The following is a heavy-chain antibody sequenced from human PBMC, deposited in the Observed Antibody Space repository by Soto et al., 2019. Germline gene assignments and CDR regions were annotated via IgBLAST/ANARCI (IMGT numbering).Heavy chain of an antibody. V-gene: IGHV4-59*08. Sequence: SETLSLTCTVSGGSISSYYWSWIRQPPGKGLEWIGYIYYSGSTNYNPSLKSRVTISVDTSKNQFSLKLSSVTAADTAVYYCATYGDYGYLQHWGQGTLVTVSS. CDR2: IYYSGST. CDR1: GGSISSYY. CDR3: ATYGDYGYLQH. J-gene: IGHJ1*01. D-gene: IGHD4-17*01.